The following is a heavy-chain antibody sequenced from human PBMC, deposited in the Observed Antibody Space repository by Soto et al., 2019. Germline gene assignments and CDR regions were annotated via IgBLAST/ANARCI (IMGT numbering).Heavy chain of an antibody. Sequence: EVQLLESGGGLVQPGGSLRLSCAASGFTFSSYAMSWVRQAPGKGLEWVGRIKSKTDGGTTDYAAPVKGRFTISRDDSKNTLYLQMNSLKTEDTAVYYCTTAGDFGYSYGPTRFDPWGQGTLVTVSS. CDR3: TTAGDFGYSYGPTRFDP. J-gene: IGHJ5*02. D-gene: IGHD5-18*01. V-gene: IGHV3-15*01. CDR1: GFTFSSYA. CDR2: IKSKTDGGTT.